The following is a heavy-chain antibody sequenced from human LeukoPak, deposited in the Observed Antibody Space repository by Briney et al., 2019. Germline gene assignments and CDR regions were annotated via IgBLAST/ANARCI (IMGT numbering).Heavy chain of an antibody. J-gene: IGHJ4*02. D-gene: IGHD3-22*01. Sequence: ASVKVSCKASGYTFTNYGIAWVRQAPGQGLEWVGWISAYNGNTNYAQKLQGRVTMTTDTSTSTAYMELRSLRSDDTAVYYCASHYYYDSSGAFDYWGQGTLVTVSS. CDR1: GYTFTNYG. CDR2: ISAYNGNT. CDR3: ASHYYYDSSGAFDY. V-gene: IGHV1-18*01.